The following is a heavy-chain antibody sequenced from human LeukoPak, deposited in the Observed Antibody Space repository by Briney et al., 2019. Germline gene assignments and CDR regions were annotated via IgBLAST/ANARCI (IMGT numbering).Heavy chain of an antibody. CDR3: ARDKPLRFLEWLPRGLFDY. CDR1: GFTFSSYW. Sequence: GSLRLSCAASGFTFSSYWMSWVRQAPGKGLEWVANIKQDGSEKYYVDSVKGRFTISRDNAKNSLYLQMNSLRAEDTAVYYCARDKPLRFLEWLPRGLFDYWGQGTPVTVSS. D-gene: IGHD3-3*01. CDR2: IKQDGSEK. V-gene: IGHV3-7*01. J-gene: IGHJ4*02.